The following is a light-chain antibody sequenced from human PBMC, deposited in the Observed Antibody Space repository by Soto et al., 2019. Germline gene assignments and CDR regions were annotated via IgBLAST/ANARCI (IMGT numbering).Light chain of an antibody. J-gene: IGLJ1*01. CDR1: SSDVGGYNY. V-gene: IGLV2-14*01. Sequence: QSALTQPASVSGSPGQSITISCTGTSSDVGGYNYVSWYQQHPGKVPKLMIYDVSNRPSGVSNRFSGSKSGNTASLTISGLQAEDEADYYGSSYTSSSTLDVFGTGTKVTVL. CDR2: DVS. CDR3: SSYTSSSTLDV.